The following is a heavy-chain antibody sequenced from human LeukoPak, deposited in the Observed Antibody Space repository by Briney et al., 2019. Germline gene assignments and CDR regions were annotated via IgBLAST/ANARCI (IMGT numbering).Heavy chain of an antibody. V-gene: IGHV4-31*03. CDR3: ARVRDCSGGSCSDNFDY. Sequence: TSETLSLTCTVSGGSISRGGYYWSWIRQHPEKGLEWIGYIYYSGSTYYNPSLKSRVTISVDTSKNQFSLKLSSVTAADTAVYYCARVRDCSGGSCSDNFDYWGQGTLVTVSS. D-gene: IGHD2-15*01. J-gene: IGHJ4*02. CDR1: GGSISRGGYY. CDR2: IYYSGST.